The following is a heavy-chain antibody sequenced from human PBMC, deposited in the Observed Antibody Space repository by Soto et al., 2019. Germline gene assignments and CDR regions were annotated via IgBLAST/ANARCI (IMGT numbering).Heavy chain of an antibody. J-gene: IGHJ3*02. CDR3: ARGVGGVVTASFAFDI. CDR1: GGSISSGDYY. V-gene: IGHV4-30-4*01. D-gene: IGHD2-21*02. Sequence: QVQLQESGPGLVKPSQTLSLTCTVSGGSISSGDYYWSWIRQPPGKGLEWIGYIYYSGSTYYNPSLKSRVTISVDTSKNQCSLKLSSVTAADTAVYYCARGVGGVVTASFAFDIWGQGTMVTVSS. CDR2: IYYSGST.